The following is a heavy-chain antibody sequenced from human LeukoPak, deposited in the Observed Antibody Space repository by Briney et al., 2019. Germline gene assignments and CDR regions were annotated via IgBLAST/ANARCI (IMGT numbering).Heavy chain of an antibody. CDR3: AKGDYGAYPHYFDY. J-gene: IGHJ4*02. V-gene: IGHV3-23*01. CDR1: GFTFSSYA. Sequence: EPGGSLRLSCAASGFTFSSYAMNWVRQAPGKGLEWVSAISGSGGTTYYADSVKGRFTISRDNSKNTLYLQMNSLRAEDTAAYYCAKGDYGAYPHYFDYWGQGTLVPVSS. CDR2: ISGSGGTT. D-gene: IGHD4-17*01.